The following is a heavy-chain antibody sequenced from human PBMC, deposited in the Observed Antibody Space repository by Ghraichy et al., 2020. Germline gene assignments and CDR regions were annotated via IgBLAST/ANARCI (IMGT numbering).Heavy chain of an antibody. CDR3: ARLYCSGGSCYDYYYYGMDV. J-gene: IGHJ6*02. Sequence: LSLTCTVSGGSVTSGAYYWTWIRQHPGKGLEWIGFVYYSGSTYNNPSLKSRVTISVDTSKNQFSLKLSSVTAADTAVYYCARLYCSGGSCYDYYYYGMDVWGQGTTVTVSS. CDR1: GGSVTSGAYY. CDR2: VYYSGST. V-gene: IGHV4-31*03. D-gene: IGHD2-15*01.